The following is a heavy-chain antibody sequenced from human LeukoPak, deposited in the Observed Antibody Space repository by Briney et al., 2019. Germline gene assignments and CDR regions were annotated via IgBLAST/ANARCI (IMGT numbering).Heavy chain of an antibody. CDR1: GLTVNNNY. V-gene: IGHV3-23*01. Sequence: GGSLRLSCAASGLTVNNNYMNWVRQAPGKGLEWVSAISGSGGSTYYADSVKGRFTISRDNSKNTLYLQMNSLRAEDTAVYYCAKLLDYGDYASPSYFDYWGQGTLVTVSS. J-gene: IGHJ4*02. D-gene: IGHD4-17*01. CDR2: ISGSGGST. CDR3: AKLLDYGDYASPSYFDY.